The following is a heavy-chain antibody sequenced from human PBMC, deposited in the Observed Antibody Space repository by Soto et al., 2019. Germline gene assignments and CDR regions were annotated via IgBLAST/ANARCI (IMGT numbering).Heavy chain of an antibody. CDR3: ARDRQWEPLLY. Sequence: QVQLVQSGSEVKKPGASVRVTCKASGYTFRNYGISWVREAPGQGLEWRGWVSAYNRNSNYAQKFEDRVITTADAATSTAYLELRGLRSDDTAIYYCARDRQWEPLLYWGQGTLVTVSS. CDR2: VSAYNRNS. V-gene: IGHV1-18*01. CDR1: GYTFRNYG. D-gene: IGHD1-26*01. J-gene: IGHJ4*02.